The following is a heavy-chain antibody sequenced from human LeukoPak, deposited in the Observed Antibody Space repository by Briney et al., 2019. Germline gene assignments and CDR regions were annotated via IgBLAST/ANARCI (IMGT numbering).Heavy chain of an antibody. CDR1: GFTFSSYS. CDR3: ARDLSYHDYDSSGYYGMDV. CDR2: ISSSGSTI. D-gene: IGHD3-22*01. Sequence: PGGSLRLSCAASGFTFSSYSMDWVRQAPGKGLEWVSYISSSGSTIYYADSVKGRFTISRDNAKNSLYLQMNSLRAEDTAVYYCARDLSYHDYDSSGYYGMDVWGQGTTVTVSS. V-gene: IGHV3-48*04. J-gene: IGHJ6*02.